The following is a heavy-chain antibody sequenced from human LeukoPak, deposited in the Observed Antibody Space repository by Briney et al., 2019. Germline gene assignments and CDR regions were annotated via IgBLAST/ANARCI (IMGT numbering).Heavy chain of an antibody. V-gene: IGHV4-59*11. CDR1: GVSISSHY. CDR2: IYYSGST. CDR3: ARRVVVAATGGGFDI. Sequence: SETLSLTCTVSGVSISSHYRSCIRQPPGKGLEWIGYIYYSGSTSYNPPLQSPVSISVDTSTNQFSLKLSSVAAADTAVYYCARRVVVAATGGGFDIRGEGTMLTLSS. J-gene: IGHJ3*02. D-gene: IGHD2-15*01.